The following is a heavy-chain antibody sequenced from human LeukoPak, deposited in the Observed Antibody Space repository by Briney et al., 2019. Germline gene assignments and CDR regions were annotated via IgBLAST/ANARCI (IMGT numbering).Heavy chain of an antibody. Sequence: ASVKVSCKVSGYTFTSYYIHWVRQAPGQGFEWMGIINPSGGSTSYAQRFQGRVTITADESTSTAYMELSSLRSEDTAVYYCARVFGEMYYYDSDNSGYFDYWGQGTLVTVSS. CDR1: GYTFTSYY. CDR3: ARVFGEMYYYDSDNSGYFDY. CDR2: INPSGGST. V-gene: IGHV1-46*01. D-gene: IGHD3-22*01. J-gene: IGHJ4*02.